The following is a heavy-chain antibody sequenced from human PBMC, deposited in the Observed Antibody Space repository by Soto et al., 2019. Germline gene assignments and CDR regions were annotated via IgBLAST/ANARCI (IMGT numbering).Heavy chain of an antibody. CDR2: IIPLFRTP. Sequence: QVQLVQAGAEMTEPGSSVKVSCKTSGGTFSSSAISWLRQAPGQGLEWMGGIIPLFRTPDYAQKFQGRATIAADESTSTAYMELSSLRSEDTAVYYCARDNDRLQLGGNYYYILDVWGQGTTITVSS. J-gene: IGHJ6*02. CDR3: ARDNDRLQLGGNYYYILDV. V-gene: IGHV1-69*12. CDR1: GGTFSSSA. D-gene: IGHD4-4*01.